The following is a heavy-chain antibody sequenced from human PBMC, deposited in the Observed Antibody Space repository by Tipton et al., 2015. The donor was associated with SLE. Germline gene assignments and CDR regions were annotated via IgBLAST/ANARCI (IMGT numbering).Heavy chain of an antibody. CDR3: ARAIAAAGPMGYFDL. D-gene: IGHD6-13*01. J-gene: IGHJ2*01. Sequence: TLSLTCTVSGGSISSHYWSWIRQPPGKGLEWIGYIYYSGSTNYNPSLKSRVTISVDTSKNQFSLKLSSVTAADTVVYYCARAIAAAGPMGYFDLWGRGTLVTVSS. V-gene: IGHV4-59*11. CDR1: GGSISSHY. CDR2: IYYSGST.